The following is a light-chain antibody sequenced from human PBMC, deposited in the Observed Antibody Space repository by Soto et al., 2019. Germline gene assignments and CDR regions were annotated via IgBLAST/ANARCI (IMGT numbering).Light chain of an antibody. CDR1: QSVSSSY. CDR3: QHSGSSSWT. V-gene: IGKV3-20*01. Sequence: EIVLTQSPGTLSLSPGERATLSCRASQSVSSSYIAWYQQKPGQAPRLLIYGASSRATGIPDRFSGSGSGTDFTLTISRLEPEDFAVYYCQHSGSSSWTFGQGTKVEVK. CDR2: GAS. J-gene: IGKJ1*01.